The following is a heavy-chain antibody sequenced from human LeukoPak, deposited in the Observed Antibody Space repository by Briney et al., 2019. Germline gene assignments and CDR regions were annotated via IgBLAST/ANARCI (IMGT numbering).Heavy chain of an antibody. J-gene: IGHJ4*02. Sequence: SQTLSLTCAISGDSVSSNSAAWNWIRQSPSRGLEWLGRTYYRSKWYNDYAVSVKSRITIDPDTSKNQFSLQLNSVTPEDTAVYYCARAKKLVPAGLHGTFDYWGQGTLVTVSS. CDR2: TYYRSKWYN. V-gene: IGHV6-1*01. D-gene: IGHD2-2*01. CDR1: GDSVSSNSAA. CDR3: ARAKKLVPAGLHGTFDY.